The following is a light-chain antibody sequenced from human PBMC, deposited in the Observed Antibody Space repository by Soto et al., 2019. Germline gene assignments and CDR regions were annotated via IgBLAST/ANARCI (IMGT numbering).Light chain of an antibody. Sequence: QSALTQPASVSGSPGLSIAISCTGTSRDVGGYNSVSWYQQQPGKVPKLMIYDVSNRPSGVSNLFSGSKSGNTASLTISGLQAEDEGDYYCSSYTTGRSYLFGTGTEVTVL. J-gene: IGLJ1*01. CDR2: DVS. CDR1: SRDVGGYNS. CDR3: SSYTTGRSYL. V-gene: IGLV2-14*01.